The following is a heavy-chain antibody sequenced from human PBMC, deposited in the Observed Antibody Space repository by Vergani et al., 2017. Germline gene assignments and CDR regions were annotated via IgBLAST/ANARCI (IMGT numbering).Heavy chain of an antibody. Sequence: QVQLVQSGAEVKKPGSSVKVSCKASGGTFSSYAISWVRQAPGQGLEWMGRIIPIFGTANYAQKFQGRVTITADESTSTAYRELSSLRSEDTAVYYCAGYTYYGSGSYYNEVGTYDYWGQGTLVTVSS. J-gene: IGHJ4*02. CDR3: AGYTYYGSGSYYNEVGTYDY. CDR2: IIPIFGTA. CDR1: GGTFSSYA. V-gene: IGHV1-69*18. D-gene: IGHD3-10*01.